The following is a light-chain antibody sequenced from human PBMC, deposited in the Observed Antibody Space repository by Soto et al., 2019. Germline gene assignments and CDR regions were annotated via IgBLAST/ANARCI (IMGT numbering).Light chain of an antibody. J-gene: IGLJ1*01. V-gene: IGLV2-8*01. CDR2: EVN. CDR1: SSNVGRYDF. CDR3: SSYSGSDNV. Sequence: QSALTQPPSASGSPGQSVTISCTGTSSNVGRYDFVSWYQQYPGKAPKLVIYEVNKRPSGVPDRFSGSKSGNTASLTVSGIQSEDEADYYCSSYSGSDNVFGTGTKLTVL.